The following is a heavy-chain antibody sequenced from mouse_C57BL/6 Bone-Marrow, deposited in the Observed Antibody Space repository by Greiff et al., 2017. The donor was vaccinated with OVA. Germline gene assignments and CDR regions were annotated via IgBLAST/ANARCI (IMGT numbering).Heavy chain of an antibody. CDR3: ARKEDYGNNYYAMDY. Sequence: VQLQQPGAELVKPGASVKLSCKASGYTFTSYWMHWVKQRPGQGLEWIGMIHPNSGSTNYNEKFKSKATLTVDTSSSTAYMQLSSLTSEDSAVYYCARKEDYGNNYYAMDYWGQGTSVTVSS. J-gene: IGHJ4*01. D-gene: IGHD2-1*01. V-gene: IGHV1-64*01. CDR1: GYTFTSYW. CDR2: IHPNSGST.